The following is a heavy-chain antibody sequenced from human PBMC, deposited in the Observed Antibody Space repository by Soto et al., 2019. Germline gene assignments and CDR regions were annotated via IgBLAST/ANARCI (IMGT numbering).Heavy chain of an antibody. CDR1: GFTFTSSA. CDR3: AATFDYASGDDAFDI. V-gene: IGHV1-58*01. D-gene: IGHD3-9*01. Sequence: SVKVSCKASGFTFTSSAVQWVRQARGQRLEWIGWIVVGSGNTNYAQKFQERVTITRDMSTSTAYMELSSLRSEDTAVYYCAATFDYASGDDAFDIWGQGTMVTVSS. CDR2: IVVGSGNT. J-gene: IGHJ3*02.